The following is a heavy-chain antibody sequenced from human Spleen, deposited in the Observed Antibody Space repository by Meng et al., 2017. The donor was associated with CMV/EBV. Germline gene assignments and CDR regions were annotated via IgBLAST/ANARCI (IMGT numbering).Heavy chain of an antibody. Sequence: SGFPFSSYSMNWVRQAPGKGLEWVSSIRSSSSYIYYADSVKGRFTISRDNAKNSLYLQMNSLRAEDTAVYYCARGAVCSSTSCLFDPWGQGTLVTVSS. J-gene: IGHJ5*02. CDR1: GFPFSSYS. V-gene: IGHV3-21*01. CDR2: IRSSSSYI. CDR3: ARGAVCSSTSCLFDP. D-gene: IGHD2-2*01.